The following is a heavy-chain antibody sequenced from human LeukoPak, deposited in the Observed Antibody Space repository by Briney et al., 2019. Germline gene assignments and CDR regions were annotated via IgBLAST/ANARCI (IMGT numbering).Heavy chain of an antibody. CDR1: GGSFSGYY. V-gene: IGHV4-34*01. J-gene: IGHJ4*02. CDR2: INHSGST. D-gene: IGHD3-10*01. CDR3: ASKQLWFGDAYPFDY. Sequence: SETLSLTCAVYGGSFSGYYWSWLRQPPGKGLEWIGEINHSGSTNYNPSLKSRVTISVDTSKNQFSLKLSSVTAADTAVYYCASKQLWFGDAYPFDYWGQGTLVTVSS.